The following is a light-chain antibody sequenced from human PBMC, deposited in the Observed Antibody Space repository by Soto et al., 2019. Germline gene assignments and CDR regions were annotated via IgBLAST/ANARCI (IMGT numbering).Light chain of an antibody. V-gene: IGLV2-14*03. CDR1: GSDVGGYNY. CDR3: TSYTSSSTGV. CDR2: DVS. Sequence: QSALTQPASVSGSPGQSITISCTGTGSDVGGYNYVSWYQQHPDKAPKLIIYDVSNRPSGVSNRFPGSKSGNTASLTISGLQAEDEADYYCTSYTSSSTGVFGTGTKVTVL. J-gene: IGLJ1*01.